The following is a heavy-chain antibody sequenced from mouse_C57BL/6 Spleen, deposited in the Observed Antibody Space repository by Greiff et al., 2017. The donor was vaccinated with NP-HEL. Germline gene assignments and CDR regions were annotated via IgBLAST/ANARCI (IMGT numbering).Heavy chain of an antibody. V-gene: IGHV5-6*01. J-gene: IGHJ1*03. CDR2: ISSGGSYT. Sequence: EVKLQESGGDLVKPGGSLKLSCAASGFTFSSYGMSWVRQTPDKRLEWVATISSGGSYTYYPDSVKGRFTISRDNAKNTLYLQMSSLKSEDTAMYYCARHEEGYDYDGLHWYFDVWGTGTTVTVSS. CDR3: ARHEEGYDYDGLHWYFDV. CDR1: GFTFSSYG. D-gene: IGHD2-4*01.